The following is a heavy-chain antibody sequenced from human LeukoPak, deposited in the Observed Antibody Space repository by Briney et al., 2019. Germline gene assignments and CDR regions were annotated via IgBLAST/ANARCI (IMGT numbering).Heavy chain of an antibody. CDR1: GYTFTSYG. Sequence: GASVKVSCKASGYTFTSYGISWVRQAPGQGLEWMGWISAYNGNTNYAQKLQGRVTMTTDTSTSTAYMELRSLRSDDTAVYYCARAPVIAAAANWFDPWGQRTLVTVSS. D-gene: IGHD6-13*01. CDR3: ARAPVIAAAANWFDP. J-gene: IGHJ5*02. V-gene: IGHV1-18*01. CDR2: ISAYNGNT.